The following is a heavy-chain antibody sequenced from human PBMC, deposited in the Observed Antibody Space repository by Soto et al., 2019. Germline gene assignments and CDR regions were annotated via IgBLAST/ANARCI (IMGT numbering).Heavy chain of an antibody. CDR3: ARQVGHY. CDR1: GFPFSRYW. D-gene: IGHD3-10*01. CDR2: INQDGSQI. J-gene: IGHJ4*02. V-gene: IGHV3-7*03. Sequence: EVQLVESGGGLVQPGGSLRLSCVASGFPFSRYWMSWMRQAPGKGVEGVANINQDGSQIYYVDSVKGRFTISRDNAKNSLYLQMHSLRAEDTALYYCARQVGHYWGQGILVTVSS.